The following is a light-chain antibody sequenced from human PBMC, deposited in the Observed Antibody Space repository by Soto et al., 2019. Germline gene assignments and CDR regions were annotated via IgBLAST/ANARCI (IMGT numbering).Light chain of an antibody. V-gene: IGKV3-20*01. CDR2: GAS. J-gene: IGKJ1*01. CDR1: QSVSSSY. Sequence: EIVLTQSPGTLSLSPGERATLSCRASQSVSSSYLAWYQQKPGQAPRPLIYGASSRAIGIPDRFSGSVSGTDFTLTISRLEPEDFAVYSCQQDGSSPWTFGQGTKVEIK. CDR3: QQDGSSPWT.